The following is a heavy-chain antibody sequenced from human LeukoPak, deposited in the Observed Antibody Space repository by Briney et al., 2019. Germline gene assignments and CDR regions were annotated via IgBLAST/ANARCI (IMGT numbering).Heavy chain of an antibody. D-gene: IGHD3-16*01. Sequence: ASVKVSCKAFGYTFTGYYMHWVRQAPGQGLEWMGWINPNSGGTNYAQKFQGRVTMTRDTSISTAYMELSRLRSDDTAVYNCARLLRPGGEVGYWGQGTLVTVSS. CDR3: ARLLRPGGEVGY. J-gene: IGHJ4*02. CDR2: INPNSGGT. V-gene: IGHV1-2*02. CDR1: GYTFTGYY.